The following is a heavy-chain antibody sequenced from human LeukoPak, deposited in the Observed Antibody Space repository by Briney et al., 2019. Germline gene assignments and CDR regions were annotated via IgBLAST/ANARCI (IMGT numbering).Heavy chain of an antibody. CDR2: ISGGGDST. Sequence: GGSLRLSCAASGFTFSSYGMSWVRQAPGKGLEWVSGISGGGDSTYYADSVKGRFILSRDNPKNTLYLQMNSLTAEDTAVYYCAKFISARDYGHFSGRLFDYWGQGTLVTVSS. D-gene: IGHD4/OR15-4a*01. V-gene: IGHV3-23*01. CDR1: GFTFSSYG. J-gene: IGHJ4*02. CDR3: AKFISARDYGHFSGRLFDY.